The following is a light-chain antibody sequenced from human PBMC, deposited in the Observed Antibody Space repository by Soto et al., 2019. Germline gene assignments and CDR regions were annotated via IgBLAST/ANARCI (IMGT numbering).Light chain of an antibody. Sequence: IELTQSPSSLSASVGDRATITCRASQGVSSYLAWYQHKPGKAPKLLIYAASTLQSGVPSRFSGSGSGTDFTITLRSLQPEDFDSYHCQDPNSYIFGPGTKVDIK. CDR1: QGVSSY. J-gene: IGKJ3*01. CDR2: AAS. V-gene: IGKV1-9*01. CDR3: QDPNSYI.